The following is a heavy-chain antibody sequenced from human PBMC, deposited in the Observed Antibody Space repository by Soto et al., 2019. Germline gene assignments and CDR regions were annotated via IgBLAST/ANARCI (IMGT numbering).Heavy chain of an antibody. J-gene: IGHJ2*01. CDR2: IFHSGDT. CDR1: GGSIDTSDYY. Sequence: SETLSLTCTVSGGSIDTSDYYWSWIRQQPGKGLEWIGYIFHSGDTYYNPSLTSRLAFSVDTSKNQFSLRLTSVTVADTAIYFCARHPRITRGWHFDLWGRGTLVTVSS. CDR3: ARHPRITRGWHFDL. D-gene: IGHD1-20*01. V-gene: IGHV4-31*02.